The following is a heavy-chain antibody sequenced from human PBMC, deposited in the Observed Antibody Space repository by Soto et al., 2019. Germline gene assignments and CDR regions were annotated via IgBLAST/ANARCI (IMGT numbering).Heavy chain of an antibody. Sequence: EVQLLESGGDLVQPGGSLRLSCAASGFTFSSYAMSWVRQAPGKGLEWVSAISGSGGSPYYTDSVKGRFTISRDNSKSTLYLQMNSRKNEDTAVYYCAKARPSDGYYYVEGIDIWGRGTMVTVSS. D-gene: IGHD3-22*01. CDR2: ISGSGGSP. V-gene: IGHV3-23*01. CDR3: AKARPSDGYYYVEGIDI. J-gene: IGHJ3*02. CDR1: GFTFSSYA.